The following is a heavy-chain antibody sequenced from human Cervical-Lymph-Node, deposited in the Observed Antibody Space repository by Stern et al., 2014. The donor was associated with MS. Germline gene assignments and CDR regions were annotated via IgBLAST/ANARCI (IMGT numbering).Heavy chain of an antibody. D-gene: IGHD1-1*01. Sequence: EVQLVASGGGVIQPGGSLRLSCTASGFTVSRDYMTWVRQAPGKGLEWVSLRANGGSTFYTGSVKVRFTISRDDSKNTVYLHMTSLRAEDTAMYYCARDTSSPERSDWWGQGTLVTVSS. CDR2: RANGGST. V-gene: IGHV3-53*01. CDR3: ARDTSSPERSDW. J-gene: IGHJ4*02. CDR1: GFTVSRDY.